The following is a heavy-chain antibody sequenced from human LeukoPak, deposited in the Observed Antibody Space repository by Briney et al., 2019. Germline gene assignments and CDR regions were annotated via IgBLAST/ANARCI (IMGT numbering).Heavy chain of an antibody. CDR1: GGSISSGSYY. CDR2: IYYSGST. D-gene: IGHD4-17*01. CDR3: ARERAVTTYYYFDY. Sequence: SETLSLTCTVSGGSISSGSYYWSWIRQPPGKGLEWIGYIYYSGSTNYNPSLKSRVTISVDTSKNQFSLKLSSVTAADTAVYYCARERAVTTYYYFDYWGQGTLVTVSS. V-gene: IGHV4-61*01. J-gene: IGHJ4*02.